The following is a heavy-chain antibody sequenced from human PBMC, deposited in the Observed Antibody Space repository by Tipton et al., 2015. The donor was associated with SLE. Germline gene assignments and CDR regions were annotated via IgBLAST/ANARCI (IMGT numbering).Heavy chain of an antibody. CDR1: GGSFSGYY. Sequence: TLSLTCAVYGGSFSGYYWSWIRQPPGRGLEWIGEINHSGRTNYKSSLKSRVTISVDTSKNQFSLKLSSVTAADTAMYFCARSPGRLRSMDYWGQGTLVTVSS. D-gene: IGHD3-3*01. J-gene: IGHJ4*02. CDR3: ARSPGRLRSMDY. V-gene: IGHV4-34*01. CDR2: INHSGRT.